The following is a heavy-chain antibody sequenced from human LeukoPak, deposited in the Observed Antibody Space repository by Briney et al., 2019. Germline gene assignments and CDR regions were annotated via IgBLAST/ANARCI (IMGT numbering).Heavy chain of an antibody. D-gene: IGHD2-21*01. CDR1: GLTFYDQA. CDR2: LSGNDGST. J-gene: IGHJ3*02. CDR3: AKGESFAFAN. V-gene: IGHV3-23*01. Sequence: GGSLRLSCAASGLTFYDQAMHWVRQAPGTGLEWVSLSGNDGSTYYADSVKGRFTISRDNSKNTLYLQMNSLRAEGTAVYYCAKGESFAFANWGQGTMVTVSS.